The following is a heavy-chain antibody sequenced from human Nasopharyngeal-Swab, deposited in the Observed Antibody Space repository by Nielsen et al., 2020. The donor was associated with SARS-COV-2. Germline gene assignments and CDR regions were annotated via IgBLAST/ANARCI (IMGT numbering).Heavy chain of an antibody. CDR2: IYYSGST. D-gene: IGHD6-19*01. CDR3: ARDGYSSGWYGRDYYYYMDV. CDR1: GGSISSYY. Sequence: SETLSLTCTVSGGSISSYYWSWIRQPPGKGLEWIGYIYYSGSTNYNPSLKSRVTISVDTSKNQFSLKLSSVTAADTAVYYCARDGYSSGWYGRDYYYYMDVWGKGTTVTVSS. J-gene: IGHJ6*03. V-gene: IGHV4-59*01.